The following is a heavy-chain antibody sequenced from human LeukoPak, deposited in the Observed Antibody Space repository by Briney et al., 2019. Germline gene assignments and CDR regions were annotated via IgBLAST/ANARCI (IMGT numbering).Heavy chain of an antibody. CDR3: ARAGITGTHDSYYYYMDV. CDR1: GYTFTSYG. J-gene: IGHJ6*03. CDR2: ISAYNGNT. V-gene: IGHV1-18*01. D-gene: IGHD1-20*01. Sequence: GASVKVSCKASGYTFTSYGISWVRQAPGQGLEWMGWISAYNGNTNYAQKLQSRVTMTTDTSTSTAYMELRSLRSDDAAVYYCARAGITGTHDSYYYYMDVWGKGTTVTVSS.